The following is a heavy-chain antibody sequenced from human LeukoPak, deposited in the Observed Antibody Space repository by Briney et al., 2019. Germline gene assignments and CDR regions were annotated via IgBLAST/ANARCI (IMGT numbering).Heavy chain of an antibody. Sequence: PGRSLRLSCAASGFTFSSYGMHWVRQAPGKGLEWVAVISYDGSNKYYADSVKGRFTISRENSKNTLYLQMNSLRAEDTAVYYCASGSYRPYYFDYWGQGTLVTVSS. V-gene: IGHV3-30*03. J-gene: IGHJ4*02. CDR3: ASGSYRPYYFDY. CDR2: ISYDGSNK. CDR1: GFTFSSYG. D-gene: IGHD1-26*01.